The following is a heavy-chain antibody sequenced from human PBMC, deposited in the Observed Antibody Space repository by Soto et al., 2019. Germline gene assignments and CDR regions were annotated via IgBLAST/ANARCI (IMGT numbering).Heavy chain of an antibody. CDR1: GFTFSNAW. V-gene: IGHV3-15*07. CDR2: IKSKTDGGTT. J-gene: IGHJ6*02. Sequence: AGSLRLSCAAYGFTFSNAWMNWVRQAAGKGLEWVGRIKSKTDGGTTDYAAPVKGRFTISRDDSKNTLYLQMNSLKTVDTAVYYSRWDYYYGMDVWGQGTTVNVSS. CDR3: RWDYYYGMDV.